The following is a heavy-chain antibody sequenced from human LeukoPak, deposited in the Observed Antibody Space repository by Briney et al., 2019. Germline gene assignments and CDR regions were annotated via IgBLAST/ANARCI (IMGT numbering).Heavy chain of an antibody. Sequence: ASLKVSCKGSGYTFTGYYMHWARQAPGEGPEWMGRINPEEGGTNDAQQFRGRVTMTRDTSISTAYMELSMLRSDDAAVYYCARREAVRGVIPPFDYWGQGTLVTVSS. CDR1: GYTFTGYY. CDR3: ARREAVRGVIPPFDY. J-gene: IGHJ4*02. CDR2: INPEEGGT. D-gene: IGHD3-10*01. V-gene: IGHV1-2*06.